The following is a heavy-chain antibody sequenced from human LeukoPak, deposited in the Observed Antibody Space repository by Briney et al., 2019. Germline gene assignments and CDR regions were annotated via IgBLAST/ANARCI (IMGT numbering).Heavy chain of an antibody. V-gene: IGHV1-18*01. CDR2: ISTYNGNT. CDR1: GYTFTSYG. D-gene: IGHD5-12*01. CDR3: ARVISRYSGYDWVY. J-gene: IGHJ4*02. Sequence: ASVKVSCKASGYTFTSYGISWVRQAPGQGLERMGWISTYNGNTNYAQKLQGRVTMTTDTSTSTAYMELRSLRSDDTAVYYCARVISRYSGYDWVYWGQGTLVTVSS.